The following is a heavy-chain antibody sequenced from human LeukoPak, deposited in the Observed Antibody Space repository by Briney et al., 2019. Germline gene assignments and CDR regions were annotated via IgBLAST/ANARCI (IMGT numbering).Heavy chain of an antibody. J-gene: IGHJ5*02. D-gene: IGHD4-17*01. CDR2: IYYSGST. V-gene: IGHV4-39*01. Sequence: PSETLSLTCTVSGGSISSSSYYWGWIRQPPGKRLEWIGSIYYSGSTYYNPSLKSRVTISVDTSKNHFSLKLNSVTAADTAVYSCARHDYGDYRVSWFDPWGQGTLVTVSS. CDR3: ARHDYGDYRVSWFDP. CDR1: GGSISSSSYY.